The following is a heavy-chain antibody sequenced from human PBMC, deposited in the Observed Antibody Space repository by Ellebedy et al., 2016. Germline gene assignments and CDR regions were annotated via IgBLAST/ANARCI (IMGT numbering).Heavy chain of an antibody. J-gene: IGHJ1*01. CDR3: ASSGSGHIPHAEYFQH. CDR1: GGTFSSYA. Sequence: ASVKVSCKASGGTFSSYAISWVRQAPGQGLEWMGRIIPILGIANYAQKFQGRVTITADKSTSTAYMELSSLRSEDTAVYYCASSGSGHIPHAEYFQHWGQGTLVTVSS. V-gene: IGHV1-69*04. CDR2: IIPILGIA. D-gene: IGHD6-13*01.